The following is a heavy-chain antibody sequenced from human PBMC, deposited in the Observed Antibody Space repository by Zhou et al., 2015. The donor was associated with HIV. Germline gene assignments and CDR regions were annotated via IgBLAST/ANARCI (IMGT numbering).Heavy chain of an antibody. CDR1: GGTFSSYT. Sequence: QVQLVQSGAEVKKPGSSVKVSCKASGGTFSSYTISWVRQAPGQGLEWMGRIIPILGIANYAQKFQGRVTITADKSTSTAYMELSSLRSEDTAVYYCARAVVPAAASIAARDWYFDLWGRGTLVTVSS. V-gene: IGHV1-69*02. D-gene: IGHD6-6*01. CDR2: IIPILGIA. CDR3: ARAVVPAAASIAARDWYFDL. J-gene: IGHJ2*01.